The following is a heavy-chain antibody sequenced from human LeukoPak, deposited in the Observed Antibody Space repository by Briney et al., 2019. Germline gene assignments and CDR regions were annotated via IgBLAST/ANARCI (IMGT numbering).Heavy chain of an antibody. CDR1: GDTFGNYD. D-gene: IGHD6-19*01. Sequence: ASVKVSCKASGDTFGNYDFAWVRLAPGQGLEWMGGILPVLGRPDYAQRLQDRITITADESTSTVYLQLSSLRSDDTAVYYCARGGWQTTGWYADHWGQGTLVTVAS. CDR2: ILPVLGRP. V-gene: IGHV1-69*10. J-gene: IGHJ5*02. CDR3: ARGGWQTTGWYADH.